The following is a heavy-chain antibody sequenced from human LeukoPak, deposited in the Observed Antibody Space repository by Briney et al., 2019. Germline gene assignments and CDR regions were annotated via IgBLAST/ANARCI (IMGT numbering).Heavy chain of an antibody. Sequence: SVKVSCKASGGTFSRFTISWVRQAPGQGFEWMGGITPIFGTANFAQKFQGRVSITADESTSTAFMELSSLRSEDTAVYYCAREWGLESSGYYYAYWGQGILVTVSS. CDR3: AREWGLESSGYYYAY. D-gene: IGHD3-22*01. CDR1: GGTFSRFT. CDR2: ITPIFGTA. V-gene: IGHV1-69*13. J-gene: IGHJ4*02.